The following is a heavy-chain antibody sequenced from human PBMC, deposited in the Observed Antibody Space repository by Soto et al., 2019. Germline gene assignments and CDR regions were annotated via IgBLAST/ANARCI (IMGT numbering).Heavy chain of an antibody. CDR2: INAGNGNT. D-gene: IGHD2-15*01. Sequence: ASVKVSCKASGYTFASYAMHWVRQAPGQRLEWMGWINAGNGNTKYSQKFQGRVTITRDTSASTAYMELSSLRSEDTAVYYCARPRNRYCSGGSCYSNWYFDLWGRGTLVTVSS. CDR3: ARPRNRYCSGGSCYSNWYFDL. J-gene: IGHJ2*01. CDR1: GYTFASYA. V-gene: IGHV1-3*01.